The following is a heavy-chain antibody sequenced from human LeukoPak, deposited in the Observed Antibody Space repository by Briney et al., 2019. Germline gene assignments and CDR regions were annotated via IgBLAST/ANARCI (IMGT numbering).Heavy chain of an antibody. Sequence: TVKVSCKASGGTFSSYAISWVRQAPGQGLEWMGRIIPIFGTANYAQKFQGRVTITTDESTSTAYMELSSLRSEDTAVYYCARGSVLRFLEWLDYYYYMDVWGKGTTVTVSS. CDR3: ARGSVLRFLEWLDYYYYMDV. CDR2: IIPIFGTA. V-gene: IGHV1-69*05. D-gene: IGHD3-3*01. J-gene: IGHJ6*03. CDR1: GGTFSSYA.